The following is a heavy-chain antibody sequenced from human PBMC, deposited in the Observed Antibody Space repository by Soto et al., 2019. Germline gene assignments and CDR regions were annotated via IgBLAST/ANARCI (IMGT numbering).Heavy chain of an antibody. CDR2: IHCSGSA. CDR1: GSSIIGYY. V-gene: IGHV4-59*12. J-gene: IGHJ5*02. Sequence: SETLSLTCTFSGSSIIGYYWTWIRQSPERGLEWIGYIHCSGSANYNPSLNSRLTMSVDRSKSQFSMKLASVTAADTAVYYCARGVGGSGLNWFDPWGQGTLVTVS. D-gene: IGHD6-19*01. CDR3: ARGVGGSGLNWFDP.